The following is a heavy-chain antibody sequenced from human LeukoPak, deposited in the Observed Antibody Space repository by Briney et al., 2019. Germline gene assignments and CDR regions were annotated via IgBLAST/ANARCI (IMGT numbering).Heavy chain of an antibody. J-gene: IGHJ4*02. CDR3: ARRTYGSGSYYYDY. V-gene: IGHV4-59*05. Sequence: SETLSLTCTVSGGSISSYYWSWIRQPPGKGLEWIGSIYYSGSTYYNPSLKSRVTISVDTSKNQFSLKLSSVTAADTAVYYCARRTYGSGSYYYDYWGQGTLVTVSS. D-gene: IGHD3-10*01. CDR1: GGSISSYY. CDR2: IYYSGST.